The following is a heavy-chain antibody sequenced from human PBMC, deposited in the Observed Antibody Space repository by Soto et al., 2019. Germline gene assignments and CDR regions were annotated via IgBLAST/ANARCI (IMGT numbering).Heavy chain of an antibody. CDR3: AMWYCTNGVCPIDY. V-gene: IGHV1-69*13. Sequence: SVKVSCKASGGTFSSYAISWVRQAPGQGLEWMGGIIPIFGTANYAQKFQGRVTITADESTSTAYMELSSLRSEDTAVYYCAMWYCTNGVCPIDYWGQGTLVTVSS. CDR2: IIPIFGTA. D-gene: IGHD2-8*01. CDR1: GGTFSSYA. J-gene: IGHJ4*02.